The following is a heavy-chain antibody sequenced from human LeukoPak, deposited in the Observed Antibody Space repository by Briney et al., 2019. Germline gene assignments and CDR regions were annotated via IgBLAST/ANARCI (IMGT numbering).Heavy chain of an antibody. CDR3: ARSYDSSGYTPEFAFDI. Sequence: GGSLRLSCAASGFTVSSNYMSWVRQAPGKGLEWVSVTYSGGSTYYADSVKGRFTISRDNSKNTLYLQMNSLRAEDTAVYYCARSYDSSGYTPEFAFDIWGQGTMVTVSS. CDR1: GFTVSSNY. CDR2: TYSGGST. J-gene: IGHJ3*02. V-gene: IGHV3-53*01. D-gene: IGHD3-22*01.